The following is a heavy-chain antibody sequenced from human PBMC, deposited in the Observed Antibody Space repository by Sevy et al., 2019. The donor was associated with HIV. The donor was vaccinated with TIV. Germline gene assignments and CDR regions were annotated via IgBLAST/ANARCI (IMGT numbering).Heavy chain of an antibody. CDR3: ARPESLQYNYAFDS. CDR1: GGSISSSSYY. J-gene: IGHJ4*02. Sequence: SETLSLICSVSGGSISSSSYYWGRVRQPPGKGLEWIGSIYYTGTTYYNPSLKSRVTISKDTSKNQLSLKLSSVTAADTAVYHCARPESLQYNYAFDSWGPGTLVTVSS. CDR2: IYYTGTT. D-gene: IGHD5-18*01. V-gene: IGHV4-39*01.